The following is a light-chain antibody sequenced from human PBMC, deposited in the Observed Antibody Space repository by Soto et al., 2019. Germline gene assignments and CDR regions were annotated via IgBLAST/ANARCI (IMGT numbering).Light chain of an antibody. CDR2: GVR. J-gene: IGLJ1*01. Sequence: QDALAKSNAFSGAPGQSSTIYCTGNSKDIGASDYFSWYQQHPGKAPRLLIHGVRNRPPGISSRFSAYQYGLTASLTISGPRAEVEADYYCTSFTASRFYVFGPGTNVTVL. V-gene: IGLV2-14*01. CDR1: SKDIGASDY. CDR3: TSFTASRFYV.